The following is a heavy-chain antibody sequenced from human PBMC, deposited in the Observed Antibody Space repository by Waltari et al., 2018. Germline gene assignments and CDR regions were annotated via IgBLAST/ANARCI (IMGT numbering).Heavy chain of an antibody. CDR2: INPGGGRT. Sequence: QVQLVQSGAEVKKPEASVKVSCKASGYTFTSYYMHWVRQAPGQGLGWMGIINPGGGRTSYGQKFQGRGTMTRDTSTSTVYMELSSLRSEDTAVYYCARDSGHIVVVTAPPDDAFDIWGQGTMVTVSS. V-gene: IGHV1-46*01. D-gene: IGHD2-21*02. CDR1: GYTFTSYY. CDR3: ARDSGHIVVVTAPPDDAFDI. J-gene: IGHJ3*02.